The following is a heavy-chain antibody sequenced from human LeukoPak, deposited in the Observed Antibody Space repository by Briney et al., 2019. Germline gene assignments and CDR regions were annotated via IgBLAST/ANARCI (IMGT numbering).Heavy chain of an antibody. CDR3: ARRASDYSNSYYFDY. D-gene: IGHD4-11*01. CDR1: GGSISSSGYY. J-gene: IGHJ4*02. V-gene: IGHV4-39*01. CDR2: IYYSGST. Sequence: SETLFLTCTVSGGSISSSGYYWGWIRQPPGKGLEWIGSIYYSGSTYYNPSLKSRVTISVDTSKNQFSLKLSSVTAADTAVYSCARRASDYSNSYYFDYWGQGTLVTVSS.